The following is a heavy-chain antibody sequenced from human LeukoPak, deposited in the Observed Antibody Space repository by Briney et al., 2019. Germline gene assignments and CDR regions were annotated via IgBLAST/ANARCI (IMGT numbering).Heavy chain of an antibody. CDR2: IYYSGST. CDR1: GGSISSYY. CDR3: ARLPQGAVDY. Sequence: PSETLSLTCTVSGGSISSYYWSWIRQPPGKGLEWIGYIYYSGSTNYNPSLKSRVTISVDTSKNQFSLKLSSVTAADTAVYYCARLPQGAVDYWGQGTLVTVSS. V-gene: IGHV4-59*01. J-gene: IGHJ4*02.